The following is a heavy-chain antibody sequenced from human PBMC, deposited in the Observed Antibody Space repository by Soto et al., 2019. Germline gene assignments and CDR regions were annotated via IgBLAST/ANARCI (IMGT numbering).Heavy chain of an antibody. CDR1: GFTFSNYA. CDR3: AKCYRSADCSREGYFDY. CDR2: ISNSGGST. D-gene: IGHD2-21*02. Sequence: EVQLLESGGGLVQPGGSLRLSCAASGFTFSNYAMSWVRQAPGKGLQWVSVISNSGGSTYYADSVKGRFTISRDSSKKPPFLQMNSLRAEDTAVYYCAKCYRSADCSREGYFDYWGQGTLVTVSS. J-gene: IGHJ4*02. V-gene: IGHV3-23*01.